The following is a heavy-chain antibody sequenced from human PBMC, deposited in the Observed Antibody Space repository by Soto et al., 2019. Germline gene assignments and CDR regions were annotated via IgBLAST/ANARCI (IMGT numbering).Heavy chain of an antibody. CDR3: ARCPPSYCPRGRLAS. CDR1: GYSFSTYW. CDR2: IYPGDSDT. D-gene: IGHD2-8*02. V-gene: IGHV5-51*01. J-gene: IGHJ1*01. Sequence: ASLKISCKASGYSFSTYWIAWVRQMPGKGLEWMGIIYPGDSDTRYSPSLQGQVTLSADKSISTAYLQWSSLKTSDTAMYYCARCPPSYCPRGRLASWGQGTLVTVDS.